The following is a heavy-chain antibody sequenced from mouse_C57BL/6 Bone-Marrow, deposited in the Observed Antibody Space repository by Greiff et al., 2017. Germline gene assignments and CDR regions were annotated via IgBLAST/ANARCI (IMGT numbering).Heavy chain of an antibody. D-gene: IGHD4-1*01. Sequence: QVPLQLSGAELARPGASVKLSCKASGYTFTSYGISWVKQRTGQGLVWIGEIYPRSVNTYYNEKFKGKATLTADKSSSTAYMELRSLTSEDSAVYFCAPGERFAYWGQGTLVTVSA. CDR3: APGERFAY. CDR2: IYPRSVNT. V-gene: IGHV1-81*01. J-gene: IGHJ3*01. CDR1: GYTFTSYG.